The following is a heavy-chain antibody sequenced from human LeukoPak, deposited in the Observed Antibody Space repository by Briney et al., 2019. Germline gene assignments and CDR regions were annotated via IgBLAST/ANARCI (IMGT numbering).Heavy chain of an antibody. CDR1: GYTFTGYY. Sequence: GASVKASCKASGYTFTGYYIHWVRQAPGQGLEWMGWINPNSGGTNYAQKFQGRVTMTRDTSISTAYMELSRLRSDDTAVYYCARQETYLGLVYWGQGTLVTVSS. D-gene: IGHD7-27*01. CDR2: INPNSGGT. CDR3: ARQETYLGLVY. J-gene: IGHJ4*02. V-gene: IGHV1-2*02.